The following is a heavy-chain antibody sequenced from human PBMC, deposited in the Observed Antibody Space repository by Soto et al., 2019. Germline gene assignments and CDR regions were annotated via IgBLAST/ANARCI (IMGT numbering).Heavy chain of an antibody. D-gene: IGHD6-19*01. CDR1: EYTFTSYS. CDR2: INAGNGNT. J-gene: IGHJ4*02. CDR3: ARVRNAVADFDY. Sequence: QVQLVQSGAEVKKPGASVKVSCKASEYTFTSYSIHWVRQAPGQRLEWMGWINAGNGNTKYSQKFQGRVTITRDTPASTAYMELSSLRFEDTAVYYCARVRNAVADFDYWGQGTLVTVSS. V-gene: IGHV1-3*01.